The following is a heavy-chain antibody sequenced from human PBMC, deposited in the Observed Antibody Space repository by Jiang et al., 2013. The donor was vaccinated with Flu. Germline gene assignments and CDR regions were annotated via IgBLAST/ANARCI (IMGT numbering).Heavy chain of an antibody. CDR3: ARDGGGGIVASTPAAFDY. D-gene: IGHD1-26*01. J-gene: IGHJ4*02. V-gene: IGHV1-18*01. CDR2: ISGYNGDT. Sequence: SGAEVKKPGASVKVSCKASGYNFMSYGITWVRQAPGQGLEWMGWISGYNGDTNYAQHLQDRLTMTTDRSTNTVYMELRRLRSDDTAVYYCARDGGGGIVASTPAAFDYWGQGTLVIVSS. CDR1: GYNFMSYG.